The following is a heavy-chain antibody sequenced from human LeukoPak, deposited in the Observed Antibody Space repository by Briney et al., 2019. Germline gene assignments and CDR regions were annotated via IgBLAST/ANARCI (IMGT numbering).Heavy chain of an antibody. J-gene: IGHJ3*02. CDR3: AKGYAFDI. CDR2: ISYDGSNK. V-gene: IGHV3-30*18. Sequence: GGSLRLSCAASGFTFSSYGMHWVRQAPGKGLEWVAVISYDGSNKYYADSVKGRFTISRDNSKNTPYLQMNSLRAEDTAVYYCAKGYAFDIWGQGTMVTVSS. CDR1: GFTFSSYG. D-gene: IGHD1-1*01.